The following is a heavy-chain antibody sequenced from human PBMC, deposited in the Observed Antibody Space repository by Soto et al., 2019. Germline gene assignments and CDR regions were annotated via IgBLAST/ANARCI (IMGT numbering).Heavy chain of an antibody. D-gene: IGHD2-21*01. CDR2: IGESGGTT. Sequence: EVQLLESGGGLVQPGGSLRLSCAASGFTFNNYPMTWVRQAPGKGLEWVSSIGESGGTTYYADSVKGRFTISRDNSKSTMYLQMNSLRAEDTAVYYCATIGVTRFWGQGTLVTVSS. CDR3: ATIGVTRF. CDR1: GFTFNNYP. J-gene: IGHJ4*02. V-gene: IGHV3-23*01.